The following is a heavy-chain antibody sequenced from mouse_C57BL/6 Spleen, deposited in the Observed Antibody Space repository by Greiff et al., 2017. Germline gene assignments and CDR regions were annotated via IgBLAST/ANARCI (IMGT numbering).Heavy chain of an antibody. CDR3: ARRRYGDAMDY. V-gene: IGHV1-69*01. CDR1: GYTFTSYW. Sequence: QVQLQQPGAELVMPGASVKLSCKASGYTFTSYWMHWVKQRPGQGLELIGEIAPSDSYPNYSQKFTGKSTLTVDKSSSTAYMHLSSLTSEDSAVYYCARRRYGDAMDYWGQGTSVTVSS. CDR2: IAPSDSYP. D-gene: IGHD1-1*02. J-gene: IGHJ4*01.